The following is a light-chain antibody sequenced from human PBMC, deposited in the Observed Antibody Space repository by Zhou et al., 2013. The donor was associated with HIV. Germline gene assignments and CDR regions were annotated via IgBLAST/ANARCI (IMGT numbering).Light chain of an antibody. CDR2: DAS. CDR3: QQSYSTPRT. V-gene: IGKV1-13*02. J-gene: IGKJ1*01. CDR1: QGITSA. Sequence: AIQLTQSPSSLSASVGDRVTITCRASQGITSALAWYQQKPGKAPKLLIYDASSLESGVPSRFSGSGSGTDFTLTISSLQPEDFATYFCQQSYSTPRTFGQGTKVEIK.